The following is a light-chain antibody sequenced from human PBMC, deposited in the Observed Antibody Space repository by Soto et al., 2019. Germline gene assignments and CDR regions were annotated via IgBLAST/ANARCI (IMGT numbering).Light chain of an antibody. CDR1: SSDVGDYKF. V-gene: IGLV2-8*01. CDR2: EVS. J-gene: IGLJ2*01. Sequence: QSVLTQPPSASGSPGQSVTISCTGTSSDVGDYKFVSWYQQHPGNAPKLMIYEVSRRPSGVPDRFSGSKSGNTASLTVSGLQAEDEADYYCSSYAGNNNVVFGGGTQLTVL. CDR3: SSYAGNNNVV.